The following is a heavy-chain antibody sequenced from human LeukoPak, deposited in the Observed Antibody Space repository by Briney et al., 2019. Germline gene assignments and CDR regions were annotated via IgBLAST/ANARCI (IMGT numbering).Heavy chain of an antibody. Sequence: GGALRLSCAASGFTFSTHTMAWVRQAPGKGLEWVSYISGSTSVIYYAGSVKGRFTISRDNAKNSLYLQMNSLRTEDTTIYYCARGLYYIDVWGNGTAVTVS. CDR3: ARGLYYIDV. CDR2: ISGSTSVI. V-gene: IGHV3-48*01. CDR1: GFTFSTHT. J-gene: IGHJ6*03.